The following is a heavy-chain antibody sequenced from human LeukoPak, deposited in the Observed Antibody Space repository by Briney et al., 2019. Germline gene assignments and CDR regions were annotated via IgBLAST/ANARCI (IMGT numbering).Heavy chain of an antibody. CDR2: ISISGTTT. CDR3: ARGTMASDF. J-gene: IGHJ4*02. Sequence: PGGSLRLSCAASGFTFSDYYMTWIRQTPGKGLEWVSYISISGTTTFYVVSVKGRFTISRDNTKNSLYLQMNSLRAEDTAMYYCARGTMASDFWGQGTLVTVSS. CDR1: GFTFSDYY. V-gene: IGHV3-11*01. D-gene: IGHD3-10*01.